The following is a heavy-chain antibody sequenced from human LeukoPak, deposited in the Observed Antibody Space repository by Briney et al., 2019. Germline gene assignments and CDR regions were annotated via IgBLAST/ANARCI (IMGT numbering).Heavy chain of an antibody. CDR2: INTNTGNP. CDR1: GYTFTSYA. Sequence: ASVKVSCKASGYTFTSYAMNWVRQAPGQGLEWMGWINTNTGNPTYAQGFTGRFVFSLDTSVGTAYLQISSLKAEDTAVYYCARSPYSSSWYVGGYYYYMDVWGKGTTVTVSS. J-gene: IGHJ6*03. CDR3: ARSPYSSSWYVGGYYYYMDV. D-gene: IGHD6-13*01. V-gene: IGHV7-4-1*02.